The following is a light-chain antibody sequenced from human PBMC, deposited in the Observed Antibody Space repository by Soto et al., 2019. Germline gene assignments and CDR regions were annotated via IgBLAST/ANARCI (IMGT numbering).Light chain of an antibody. CDR3: QQYGGWPRT. Sequence: EIVLTQSPATLYVSPGGRVTLSCRASQNVMYNLAWYQQKPGQAPSLLVYGATTRATDAPPRFRGSGSGTEFSLTISILQSEDFATYYCQQYGGWPRTFGQGSRVEIK. V-gene: IGKV3-15*01. CDR2: GAT. CDR1: QNVMYN. J-gene: IGKJ1*01.